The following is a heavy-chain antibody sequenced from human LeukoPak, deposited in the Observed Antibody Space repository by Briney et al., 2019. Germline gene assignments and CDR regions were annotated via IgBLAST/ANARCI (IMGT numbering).Heavy chain of an antibody. D-gene: IGHD6-19*01. CDR3: ASNPGSGWIDY. CDR2: IYYHGAN. Sequence: PSETLSLTCTVSGGAISEYYWSWIRQPPGKGLEWIGYIYYHGANNYNPSLKSRVTMSIDTSENQFSLKLSSVTAADTAVYYCASNPGSGWIDYWGQGTLVTVSS. CDR1: GGAISEYY. V-gene: IGHV4-59*08. J-gene: IGHJ4*02.